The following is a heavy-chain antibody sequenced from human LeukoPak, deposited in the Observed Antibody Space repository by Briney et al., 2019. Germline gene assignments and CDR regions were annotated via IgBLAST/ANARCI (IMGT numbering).Heavy chain of an antibody. D-gene: IGHD3-16*01. V-gene: IGHV4-59*01. CDR2: IYYSGST. CDR3: ARAGMMHAFDI. J-gene: IGHJ3*02. Sequence: GSLRLSCAASGFTFSNYRMSWIRQPPGKGLEWIGYIYYSGSTNYNPSLKSRVTISVDTSKNQFSLKLSSVTAADTAVYYCARAGMMHAFDIWGQGTMVTVSS. CDR1: GFTFSNYR.